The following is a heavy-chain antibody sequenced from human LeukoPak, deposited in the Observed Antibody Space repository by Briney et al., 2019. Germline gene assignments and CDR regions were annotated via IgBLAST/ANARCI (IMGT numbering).Heavy chain of an antibody. CDR1: GYTFTSYY. J-gene: IGHJ4*02. Sequence: ASVKVSCKASGYTFTSYYMHWVRQAPGQGLEWMGIINPSGGSTGYAQKFQGRVTMTRDTSTSTVYMEPSSLRSEDTAVYYCASSPGLWFGELSYYFDYWGQGTLVTVSS. CDR3: ASSPGLWFGELSYYFDY. CDR2: INPSGGST. V-gene: IGHV1-46*01. D-gene: IGHD3-10*01.